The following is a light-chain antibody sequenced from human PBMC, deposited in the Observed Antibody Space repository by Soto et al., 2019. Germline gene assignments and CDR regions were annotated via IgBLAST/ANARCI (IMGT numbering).Light chain of an antibody. V-gene: IGKV1-6*01. CDR3: LQDYNYPYT. J-gene: IGKJ2*01. CDR2: SAS. Sequence: AIQMTQSPSSLSASVGDRVTITCRASQGIRDDLAWYQQKPGKAPKLLIYSASTLQSGVPSRFSGSGSGTDFTLTISSLQPEDFATYDCLQDYNYPYTFGQGTKLEIK. CDR1: QGIRDD.